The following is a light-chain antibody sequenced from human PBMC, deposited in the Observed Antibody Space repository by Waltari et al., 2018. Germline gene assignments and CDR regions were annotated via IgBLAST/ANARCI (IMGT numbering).Light chain of an antibody. J-gene: IGLJ2*01. CDR1: SSDVGDYNY. Sequence: SALTQPPSASGSPGQSVTISCTGTSSDVGDYNYVAWYQQHPGKAPKLMLLEVSKRPAGVPERFSGSKSGNTASLTVSGLQAEDEADYYCSSYAGSNDVVFGGGTRLTVL. CDR2: EVS. CDR3: SSYAGSNDVV. V-gene: IGLV2-8*01.